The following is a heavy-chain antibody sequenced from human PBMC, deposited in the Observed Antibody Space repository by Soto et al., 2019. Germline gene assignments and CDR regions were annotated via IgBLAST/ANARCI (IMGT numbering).Heavy chain of an antibody. D-gene: IGHD5-12*01. CDR1: AITISPTIVD. CDR2: TWYRSKWYN. V-gene: IGHV6-1*01. J-gene: IGHJ6*02. Sequence: SQALTLTSAISAITISPTIVDWNWIRQYPSKGLEWLGRTWYRSKWYNVYAESVKSRISINPDTSKNQFSLQLDSVTPEDTAVYYCARDRVPVVATITNFWDYYYYGMDVWGQGTTVTVSS. CDR3: ARDRVPVVATITNFWDYYYYGMDV.